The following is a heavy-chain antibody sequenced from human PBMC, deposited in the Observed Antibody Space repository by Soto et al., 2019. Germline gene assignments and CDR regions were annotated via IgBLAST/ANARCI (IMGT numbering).Heavy chain of an antibody. V-gene: IGHV3-11*01. CDR2: IDTSGTKI. J-gene: IGHJ4*02. CDR1: GYTFSDYY. CDR3: ASHYDMWSGYLSPVDY. Sequence: GGSLRLSCAASGYTFSDYYMSWIRQAPGKGLEWISYIDTSGTKIYYADSVKGRFTITRDNAKNSLYLEMNSLRDEDTAIYYCASHYDMWSGYLSPVDYWGQGTLVTVSS. D-gene: IGHD3-3*01.